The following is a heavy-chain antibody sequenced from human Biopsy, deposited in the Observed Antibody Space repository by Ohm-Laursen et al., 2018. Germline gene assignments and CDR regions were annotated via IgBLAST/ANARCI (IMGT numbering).Heavy chain of an antibody. CDR2: ISRTSDFI. V-gene: IGHV3-21*01. CDR3: ARERGWKSISTIDY. J-gene: IGHJ4*02. Sequence: SLRLSCTASGLTFSTYTMTWVRQAPGKGLEWVSSISRTSDFIYYADSVMGRFTISRDNAKNSVDLQMNSLRAEDTAVYFCARERGWKSISTIDYWGQGTLVTASS. D-gene: IGHD6-6*01. CDR1: GLTFSTYT.